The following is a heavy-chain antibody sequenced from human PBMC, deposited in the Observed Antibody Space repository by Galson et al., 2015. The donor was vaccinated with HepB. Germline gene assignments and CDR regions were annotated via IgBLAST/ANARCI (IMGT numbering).Heavy chain of an antibody. CDR3: ARDRDYRFDF. V-gene: IGHV1-18*01. Sequence: SVKVSCKASGYTFTINGISWGRQTPGQGLEWLGWISSNGGNTKYAQKYQGRITLTRDTSASTAYLELRSLRSDDTAMYYCARDRDYRFDFWGQGTLVTVSS. CDR2: ISSNGGNT. D-gene: IGHD4/OR15-4a*01. CDR1: GYTFTING. J-gene: IGHJ4*02.